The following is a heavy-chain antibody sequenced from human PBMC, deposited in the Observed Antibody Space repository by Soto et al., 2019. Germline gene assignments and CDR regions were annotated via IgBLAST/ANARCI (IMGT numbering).Heavy chain of an antibody. CDR2: MNPNSGNT. V-gene: IGHV1-8*01. CDR3: ARGLGSGSYYDSWFDP. J-gene: IGHJ5*02. CDR1: GYTFTSYD. Sequence: ASVKVSCKASGYTFTSYDINWVRQATGQGLEWMGWMNPNSGNTGYAQKFQGRVTMTRNTSISTAYMELRSLRAEDTAVYYCARGLGSGSYYDSWFDPWGQGTLVTVSS. D-gene: IGHD3-10*01.